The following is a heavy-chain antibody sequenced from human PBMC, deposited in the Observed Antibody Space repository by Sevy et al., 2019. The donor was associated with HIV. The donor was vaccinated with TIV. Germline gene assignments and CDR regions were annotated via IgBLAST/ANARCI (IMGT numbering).Heavy chain of an antibody. CDR2: ISGSAGST. CDR1: GFTFSTYA. CDR3: AKGDRTFYGLDV. V-gene: IGHV3-23*01. Sequence: GGSLRLSCAASGFTFSTYAMSWVRQAPGKGLQWVSAISGSAGSTYYADFVKGRFTISRDNSKKTLYMQMNSPRAEDTAVYYCAKGDRTFYGLDVWGQGTTVTVSS. D-gene: IGHD2-15*01. J-gene: IGHJ6*02.